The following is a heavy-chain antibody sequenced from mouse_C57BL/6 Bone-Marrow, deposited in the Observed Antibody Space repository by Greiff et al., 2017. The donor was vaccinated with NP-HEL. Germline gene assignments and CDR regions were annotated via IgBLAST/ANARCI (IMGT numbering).Heavy chain of an antibody. J-gene: IGHJ3*01. CDR1: GFTFSSYA. Sequence: EVQLQESGGGLVKPGGSLKLSCAASGFTFSSYAMSWVRQTPEKRLEWVATISDGGSYTYYPDNVKGRFTISRDNAKNNLYLQMSHLKSEDTAMYYCAREDRWLLGAYWGQGTLVTVSA. D-gene: IGHD2-3*01. CDR2: ISDGGSYT. V-gene: IGHV5-4*01. CDR3: AREDRWLLGAY.